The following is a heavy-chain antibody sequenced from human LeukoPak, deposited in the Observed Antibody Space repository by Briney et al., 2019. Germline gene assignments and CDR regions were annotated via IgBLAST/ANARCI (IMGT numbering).Heavy chain of an antibody. CDR1: NYSISNSLY. Sequence: PSEPLSLTCSGSNYSISNSLYWGWLRQPPGKGLEWIGRIYRSGSTFYNPSLKSRVTISLDTSQNQFSLKLSSVTAADTAVYFCARGTYGYYMDVWGKGTTVTVSS. CDR2: IYRSGST. V-gene: IGHV4-38-2*02. D-gene: IGHD4-17*01. CDR3: ARGTYGYYMDV. J-gene: IGHJ6*03.